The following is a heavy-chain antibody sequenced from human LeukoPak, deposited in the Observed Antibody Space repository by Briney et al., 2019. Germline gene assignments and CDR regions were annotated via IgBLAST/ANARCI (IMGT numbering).Heavy chain of an antibody. Sequence: ASVKVSCKASGYTFTSYGISWVRQAPGQGLEWMGWISAYNGNTNYAQKLQGRVTMTTDTSTSTAYMELRSLRSDDTAVYYCARDLTTGGTYYYYYYMDVWGKGTTVTVSS. CDR1: GYTFTSYG. D-gene: IGHD4-11*01. V-gene: IGHV1-18*01. CDR2: ISAYNGNT. CDR3: ARDLTTGGTYYYYYYMDV. J-gene: IGHJ6*03.